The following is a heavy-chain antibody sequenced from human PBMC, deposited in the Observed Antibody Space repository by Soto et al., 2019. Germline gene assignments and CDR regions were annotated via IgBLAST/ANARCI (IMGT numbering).Heavy chain of an antibody. CDR1: CASISRYY. D-gene: IGHD2-21*02. CDR3: ARDLLGYCGVDCYPLAV. Sequence: SETLSLTCTVSCASISRYYWSWIRQSPGKGLEWIGYLYNTGSTIYNPSLKSRVTISVDTSKNQFSLKMNSVTAADTAVYYCARDLLGYCGVDCYPLAVSAQGTTVPGSS. V-gene: IGHV4-59*01. J-gene: IGHJ6*01. CDR2: LYNTGST.